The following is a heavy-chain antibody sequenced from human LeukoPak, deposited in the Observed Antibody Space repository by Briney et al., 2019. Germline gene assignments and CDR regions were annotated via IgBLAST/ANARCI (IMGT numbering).Heavy chain of an antibody. V-gene: IGHV3-30*18. CDR1: GFTFSSYG. CDR3: AKKSPGTYYAPPDY. D-gene: IGHD3-10*01. Sequence: GRSLRLSCAASGFTFSSYGMHWVRQAPGKGLEWVAVTSYDGSNKNCADSVKGRFTISRDNSKNTLYLQMNSLRAEDTAVYYCAKKSPGTYYAPPDYWGQGTLVTVSS. CDR2: TSYDGSNK. J-gene: IGHJ4*02.